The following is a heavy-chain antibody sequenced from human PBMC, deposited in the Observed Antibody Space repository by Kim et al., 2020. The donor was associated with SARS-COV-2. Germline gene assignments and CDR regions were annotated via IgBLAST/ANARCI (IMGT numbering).Heavy chain of an antibody. CDR3: ARDRRATVTTLEGDAFDI. D-gene: IGHD4-17*01. CDR2: IIPIFGTA. Sequence: SVKVSCKASGGTFRTYAISWVRQAPGQGLEWMGGIIPIFGTANYAQKFQGRVTITADKSTSTAYMELSSLRSEDTAVYYCARDRRATVTTLEGDAFDIWGQGTTVTVSS. V-gene: IGHV1-69*06. J-gene: IGHJ3*02. CDR1: GGTFRTYA.